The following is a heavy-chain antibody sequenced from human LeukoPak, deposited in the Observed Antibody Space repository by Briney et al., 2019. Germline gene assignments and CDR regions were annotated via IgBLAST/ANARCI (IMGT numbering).Heavy chain of an antibody. CDR2: IIPIFGTA. V-gene: IGHV1-69*13. Sequence: ASVKVSCKASGGTFSSYAISWVRQAPGQGLEWMGGIIPIFGTANYAQKFQGRVTITADESTSTAYMELSSLRSDDTAVYYCARGSGSYYYYYYYMDVWGKGTTVTVSS. CDR1: GGTFSSYA. CDR3: ARGSGSYYYYYYYMDV. D-gene: IGHD1-26*01. J-gene: IGHJ6*03.